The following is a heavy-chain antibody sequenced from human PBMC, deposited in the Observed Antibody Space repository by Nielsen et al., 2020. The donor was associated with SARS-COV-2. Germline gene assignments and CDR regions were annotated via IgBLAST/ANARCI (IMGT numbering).Heavy chain of an antibody. CDR1: GFPFTDFT. CDR3: ARESLSFGGYFYGMDV. Sequence: GESLKISCAASGFPFTDFTMHWVRQAPRKGLEWVANISYDGTNKYYADSVKGRFTFSRDNSKNTLSLQMNSLRAEDTAVYYCARESLSFGGYFYGMDVWGQGTTVTVSS. CDR2: ISYDGTNK. J-gene: IGHJ6*02. D-gene: IGHD3-10*01. V-gene: IGHV3-30-3*01.